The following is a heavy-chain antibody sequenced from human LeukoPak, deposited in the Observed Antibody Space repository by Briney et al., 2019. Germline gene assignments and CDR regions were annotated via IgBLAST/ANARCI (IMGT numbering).Heavy chain of an antibody. CDR3: ARDRTVVTPFSYYYYYYYMDV. V-gene: IGHV1-46*01. D-gene: IGHD4-23*01. CDR1: GYTFTSYY. J-gene: IGHJ6*03. CDR2: INPSGGST. Sequence: ASVKVSCKASGYTFTSYYMHWVRQAPGQGLEWMGIINPSGGSTSYAQKFQGRVTMTRDTSTSTVYMELSSLRSEDTAVYYCARDRTVVTPFSYYYYYYYMDVWGKGTTVTISS.